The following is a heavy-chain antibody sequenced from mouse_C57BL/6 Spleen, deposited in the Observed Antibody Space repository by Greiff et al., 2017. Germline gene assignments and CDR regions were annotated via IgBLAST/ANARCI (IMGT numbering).Heavy chain of an antibody. Sequence: DVKLQESGPELVKPGASVKISCKASGYSFTGYYMNWVKQSPEKSLEWIGEINPSTGGTTYNQKFKAKATLTVDKSSSTAYMQLKSLTSEDSAVYYCARRGLAYYFDYWGQGTTLTVSS. CDR3: ARRGLAYYFDY. J-gene: IGHJ2*01. CDR1: GYSFTGYY. V-gene: IGHV1-42*01. CDR2: INPSTGGT. D-gene: IGHD3-3*01.